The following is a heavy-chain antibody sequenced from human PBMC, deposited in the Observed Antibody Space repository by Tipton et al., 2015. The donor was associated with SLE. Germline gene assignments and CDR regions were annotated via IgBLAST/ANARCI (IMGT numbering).Heavy chain of an antibody. CDR2: INRSGST. CDR3: ARGRPRATQAWGGYYYYMDV. V-gene: IGHV4-34*01. J-gene: IGHJ6*03. CDR1: GGSFSGYY. Sequence: TLSLTCAVYGGSFSGYYWSWIRQPPGKGLEWIGEINRSGSTNYNPSLKSRITISVDTSKNQFSLRLSSVTAADTAVYYCARGRPRATQAWGGYYYYMDVWGKGTTVTVSS. D-gene: IGHD3-16*01.